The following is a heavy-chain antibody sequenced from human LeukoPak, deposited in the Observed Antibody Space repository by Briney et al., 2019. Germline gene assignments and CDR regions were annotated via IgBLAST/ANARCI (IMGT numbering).Heavy chain of an antibody. V-gene: IGHV4-59*12. J-gene: IGHJ6*03. CDR1: GFTFSDYY. CDR2: VYYTGST. Sequence: GSLRLSCAASGFTFSDYYMSWIRQAPGKGLEWIGFVYYTGSTNYNPSLKSRVTMSVDTSKNQFSLKLSSVTAADTAVYYCAREKWELLLYYYYMDVWGKGTTVTISS. D-gene: IGHD1-26*01. CDR3: AREKWELLLYYYYMDV.